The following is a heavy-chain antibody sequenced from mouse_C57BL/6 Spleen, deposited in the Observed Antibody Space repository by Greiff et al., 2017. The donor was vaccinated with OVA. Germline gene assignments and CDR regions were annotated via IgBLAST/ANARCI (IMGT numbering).Heavy chain of an antibody. D-gene: IGHD2-4*01. J-gene: IGHJ2*01. CDR2: ISSGGSYT. CDR3: ARRGYDYPFDY. CDR1: GFTFSSYG. Sequence: EVQVVESGGDLVKPGGSLKLSCAASGFTFSSYGMSWVRQTPDKRLEWVATISSGGSYTYYPDSVKGRFTISRDNAKNTLYLQMSSLKSEDTAMYYCARRGYDYPFDYWGQGTTLTVSS. V-gene: IGHV5-6*01.